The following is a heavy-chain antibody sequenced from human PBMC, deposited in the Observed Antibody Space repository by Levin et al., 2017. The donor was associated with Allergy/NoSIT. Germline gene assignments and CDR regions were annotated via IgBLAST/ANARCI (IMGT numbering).Heavy chain of an antibody. CDR3: ASKPFNTGWCYYFDF. V-gene: IGHV4-39*01. CDR1: GGSISNSNYY. Sequence: NAGGSLRLSCSVSGGSISNSNYYWGWIRQPPGKGLEWIGTIHHSGSTYSNPSLKSRVTLSVDTSKNQFSLRLSSVTAADTAVYYCASKPFNTGWCYYFDFWGQGTLVTVSS. D-gene: IGHD6-19*01. CDR2: IHHSGST. J-gene: IGHJ4*02.